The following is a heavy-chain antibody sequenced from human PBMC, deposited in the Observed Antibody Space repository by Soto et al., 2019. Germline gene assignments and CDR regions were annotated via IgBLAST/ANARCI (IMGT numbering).Heavy chain of an antibody. J-gene: IGHJ3*02. Sequence: QGQLLQSGDEVKTPGASVRVSCRASGYPFTSYGISWVRQAPGQGLERVAWISAYNGKRGTAEKFQGRGTMTLDTSTAAAHMELGDLTSADTAVYYCARGRIVASIHDAFEIWGQGTKVTVSS. CDR3: ARGRIVASIHDAFEI. CDR2: ISAYNGKR. D-gene: IGHD5-12*01. V-gene: IGHV1-18*01. CDR1: GYPFTSYG.